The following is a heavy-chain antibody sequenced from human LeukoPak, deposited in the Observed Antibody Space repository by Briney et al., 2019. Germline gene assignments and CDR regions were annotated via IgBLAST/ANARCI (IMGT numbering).Heavy chain of an antibody. J-gene: IGHJ4*02. V-gene: IGHV3-23*01. D-gene: IGHD2/OR15-2a*01. CDR3: AKGQYLFHY. CDR1: GFTFRSYG. Sequence: GGSLRLSCAVSGFTFRSYGMSWVRQAPGKGLEWVSSISDSGGVTYYADSVKGRFTISRDNSKNILYLQMKSLRAEDTALYYCAKGQYLFHYWGQGTLVTVSS. CDR2: ISDSGGVT.